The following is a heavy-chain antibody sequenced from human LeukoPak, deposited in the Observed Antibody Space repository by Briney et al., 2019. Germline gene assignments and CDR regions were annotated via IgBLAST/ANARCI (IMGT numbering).Heavy chain of an antibody. CDR3: AKDVERGYSSSWYNY. CDR1: GFTFSSYG. Sequence: GRSLRLSCAASGFTFSSYGMHWVRQAPGKGLEWVAVISYDGSNKYYADSVKGRFTISRDNSKNTLYLQMNSLRAEDTAVYNCAKDVERGYSSSWYNYWGQGTLVTVSS. D-gene: IGHD6-13*01. V-gene: IGHV3-30*18. CDR2: ISYDGSNK. J-gene: IGHJ4*02.